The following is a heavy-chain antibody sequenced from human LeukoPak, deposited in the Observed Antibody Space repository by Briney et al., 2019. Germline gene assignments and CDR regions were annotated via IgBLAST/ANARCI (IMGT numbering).Heavy chain of an antibody. CDR2: ISSNGGST. Sequence: PGGSLRLSCAASGFTFSSYAMHWVRQAPGKGLEYVSAISSNGGSTYYANSVKGRFTISRDNSKNTLYLQMGSLRAKDMAVYYCARVYDSSGYYPGQIDYWGQGTLVTVSS. D-gene: IGHD3-22*01. CDR1: GFTFSSYA. J-gene: IGHJ4*02. V-gene: IGHV3-64*01. CDR3: ARVYDSSGYYPGQIDY.